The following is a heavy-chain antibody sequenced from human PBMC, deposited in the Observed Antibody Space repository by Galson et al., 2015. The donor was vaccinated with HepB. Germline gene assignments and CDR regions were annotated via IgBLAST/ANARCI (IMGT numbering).Heavy chain of an antibody. V-gene: IGHV3-30-3*01. D-gene: IGHD2-2*01. J-gene: IGHJ4*02. CDR3: AREGGYCSGTSCYRYFED. CDR1: GLTFSAYA. CDR2: ISYDGTKK. Sequence: SLRLSCAGSGLTFSAYAMHWVRQAPGKGLEWVAVISYDGTKKYYGDSVKGRFTVSRDNSNDTVYLQMNSLRLDDTAIYYCAREGGYCSGTSCYRYFEDWGQGTLVTVSS.